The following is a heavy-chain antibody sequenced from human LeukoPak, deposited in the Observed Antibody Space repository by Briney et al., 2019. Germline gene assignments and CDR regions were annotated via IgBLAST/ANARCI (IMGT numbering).Heavy chain of an antibody. D-gene: IGHD1-14*01. V-gene: IGHV3-53*01. CDR2: LYRDGDT. J-gene: IGHJ4*02. CDR1: GFTVITND. CDR3: ARGVEPLAANTLAY. Sequence: GGSLRLSCAASGFTVITNDMTWVRQAPGKGLDWVSVLYRDGDTKYADSVQGRFTISRDNSKNTLYLEMNSLRPDDTAVYYCARGVEPLAANTLAYWGQGNLVTVSP.